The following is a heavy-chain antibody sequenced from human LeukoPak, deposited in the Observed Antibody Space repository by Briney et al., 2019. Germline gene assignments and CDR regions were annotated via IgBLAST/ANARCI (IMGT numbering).Heavy chain of an antibody. Sequence: PSETLSLTCTVSGDSISSSSYYWGWIRQPPGKRLEWIGSIYYSGSTYDNPSLKSRVTISVDTSKNQFSLKLRSVTAADTAVYYCARQGMSQTALDYWGQGTLVTVSS. CDR3: ARQGMSQTALDY. CDR1: GDSISSSSYY. D-gene: IGHD3-10*01. J-gene: IGHJ4*02. V-gene: IGHV4-39*01. CDR2: IYYSGST.